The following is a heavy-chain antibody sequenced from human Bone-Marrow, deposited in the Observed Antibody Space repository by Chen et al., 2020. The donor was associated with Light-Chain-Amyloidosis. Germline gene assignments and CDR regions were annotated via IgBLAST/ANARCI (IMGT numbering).Heavy chain of an antibody. CDR2: IRCNGATT. CDR1: GFTFSHYA. CDR3: AKDALLSVSYRETT. J-gene: IGHJ5*02. D-gene: IGHD3-16*01. V-gene: IGHV3-23*01. Sequence: EVQLLESGGGLVRPGGSLRLSCAASGFTFSHYAMSWVRQAPGKGLEWISAIRCNGATTFYADSVKGQFTISKDNSKNTLNLQMNSLRAEDSAVYYCAKDALLSVSYRETTWGQGTLVTVST.